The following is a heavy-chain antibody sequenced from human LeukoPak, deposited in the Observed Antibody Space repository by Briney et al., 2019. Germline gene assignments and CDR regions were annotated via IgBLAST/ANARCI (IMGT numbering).Heavy chain of an antibody. CDR3: ARDAVGTTQGFDY. V-gene: IGHV1-2*02. D-gene: IGHD1-26*01. CDR1: GYTFTGYY. J-gene: IGHJ4*02. CDR2: SNPNSGGT. Sequence: ASVTVSCKASGYTFTGYYMHWVRQAPGQGLEWMGWSNPNSGGTNYARKFQGRVTMTRDTSISTAYMELSRLRSDDTAVFYCARDAVGTTQGFDYWGQGTLVTVSS.